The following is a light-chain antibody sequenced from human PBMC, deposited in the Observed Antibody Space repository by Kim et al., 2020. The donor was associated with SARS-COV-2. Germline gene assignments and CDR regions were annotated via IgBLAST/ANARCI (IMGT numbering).Light chain of an antibody. CDR1: QGISSF. CDR2: GAS. Sequence: DIQMTQSPSAMSASVGDRVTITCRASQGISSFLAWIQQKPGKAPKRLIYGASTLQSGVPSRFSGSGSGTEFTLTISSLQPEDFATYFCLEHKTLPYTFGQGTTLEI. V-gene: IGKV1-17*03. J-gene: IGKJ2*01. CDR3: LEHKTLPYT.